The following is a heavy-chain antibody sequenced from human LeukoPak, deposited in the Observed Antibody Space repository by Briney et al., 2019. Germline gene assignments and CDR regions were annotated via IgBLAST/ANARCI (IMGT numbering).Heavy chain of an antibody. J-gene: IGHJ4*02. CDR2: ISYDGSNK. D-gene: IGHD6-13*01. CDR1: AFTFSSYA. Sequence: GGSLTLACAAAAFTFSSYAMHWVRQAPGKGLEWVAVISYDGSNKYYADSVKGRFTISRDNSKNTLYLQMNSLRAEDTAVYYGARGSRREQQLVHVDYWGEGTLVTVSS. V-gene: IGHV3-30-3*01. CDR3: ARGSRREQQLVHVDY.